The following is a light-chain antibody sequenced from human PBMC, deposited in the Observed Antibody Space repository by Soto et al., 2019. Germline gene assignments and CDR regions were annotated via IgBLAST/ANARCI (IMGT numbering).Light chain of an antibody. J-gene: IGKJ1*01. CDR2: DAS. V-gene: IGKV3-20*01. Sequence: ENVLTQSPGTLSLSPGERATLSCSASQTVRKNYLAWYQQKPGQAPRILIYDASSRDTGIPDRFSGGGSGTEFTLTISRLEPEDFAVYYCQQYGSSGTFGQGTKVDIK. CDR3: QQYGSSGT. CDR1: QTVRKNY.